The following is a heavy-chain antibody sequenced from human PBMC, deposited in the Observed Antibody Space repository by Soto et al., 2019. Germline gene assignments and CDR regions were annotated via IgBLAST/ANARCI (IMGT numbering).Heavy chain of an antibody. D-gene: IGHD1-20*01. J-gene: IGHJ6*02. CDR2: ISGSGGST. Sequence: PGGSLRLSCAASGFTFSSYAMSWVRQAPGKGLEWVSAISGSGGSTYYADYVKGRFTISRDNSKNTLYLQMNSLRAEDTAVYYCAKVLPDNWEYYYYYGMDVWGQGTTVTVSS. V-gene: IGHV3-23*01. CDR1: GFTFSSYA. CDR3: AKVLPDNWEYYYYYGMDV.